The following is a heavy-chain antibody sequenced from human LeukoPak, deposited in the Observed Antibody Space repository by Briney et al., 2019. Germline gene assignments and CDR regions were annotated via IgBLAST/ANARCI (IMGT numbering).Heavy chain of an antibody. D-gene: IGHD3-22*01. CDR2: INHSGST. Sequence: SETLSLTCAVYGGSFSGYYWSWIRQPPGKGLEWIGEINHSGSTNYNPSLKSRVTISVDTSKNQFSLKLSSETAADTAVYYCATCDYYGSSGYYCDAFDIWGQGTMVTVSS. CDR3: ATCDYYGSSGYYCDAFDI. V-gene: IGHV4-34*01. J-gene: IGHJ3*02. CDR1: GGSFSGYY.